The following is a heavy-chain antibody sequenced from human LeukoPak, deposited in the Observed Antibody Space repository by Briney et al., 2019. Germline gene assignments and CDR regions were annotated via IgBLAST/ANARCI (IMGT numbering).Heavy chain of an antibody. CDR1: GYTFTSYG. Sequence: ASVKVSCKASGYTFTSYGMNWVRQAPGQGLEWTGWINTNTGNPTYAQGFTGRCVFSLDTSVSTAYLQISSLKAEDTAVYYCARGSIGAPHLFDYWGQGTLVTVSS. CDR3: ARGSIGAPHLFDY. D-gene: IGHD3-10*01. J-gene: IGHJ4*02. V-gene: IGHV7-4-1*02. CDR2: INTNTGNP.